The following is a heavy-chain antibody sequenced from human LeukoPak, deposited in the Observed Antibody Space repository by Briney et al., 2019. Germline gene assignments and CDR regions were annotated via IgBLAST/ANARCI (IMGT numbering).Heavy chain of an antibody. CDR1: GYTFTSYG. CDR3: ASTAAMLDYFDY. J-gene: IGHJ4*02. CDR2: ISVYNGNT. Sequence: ASVKVPCKASGYTFTSYGISWVRQAPGQGLEWMGWISVYNGNTNYAQKLQGRVTMTRDTSISTAYMELSRLRSDDTAVYYCASTAAMLDYFDYWGQGTLVTVSS. V-gene: IGHV1-18*01. D-gene: IGHD5-18*01.